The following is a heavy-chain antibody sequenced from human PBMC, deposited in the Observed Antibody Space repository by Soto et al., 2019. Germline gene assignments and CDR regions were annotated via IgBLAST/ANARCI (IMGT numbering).Heavy chain of an antibody. CDR1: GFTFSSYA. V-gene: IGHV3-23*01. CDR2: ISGSGGST. CDR3: AKHILTGYDSPAPYYYYYGMDV. D-gene: IGHD3-9*01. J-gene: IGHJ6*02. Sequence: GGSLRLSCAASGFTFSSYAMSWVRQAPGKGLEWVSAISGSGGSTYYEDSVKGRFTISRDNSKNTLYLQMNSLRAEDTAVYYCAKHILTGYDSPAPYYYYYGMDVWGQGTTVTVSS.